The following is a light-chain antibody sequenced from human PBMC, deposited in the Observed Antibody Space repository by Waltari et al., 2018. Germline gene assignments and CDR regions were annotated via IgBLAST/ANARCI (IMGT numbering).Light chain of an antibody. V-gene: IGKV1-5*01. CDR3: KQYNSYSYT. Sequence: DIQMTQSPSTLSASVGDRVTITCRASPNICCWLAWLQQKPGNAPNLLIFHASSLESGVPSRFSRSGSGTEFTLTFSSLQPDDLATYYCKQYNSYSYTFGQGTRLEIK. CDR2: HAS. J-gene: IGKJ2*01. CDR1: PNICCW.